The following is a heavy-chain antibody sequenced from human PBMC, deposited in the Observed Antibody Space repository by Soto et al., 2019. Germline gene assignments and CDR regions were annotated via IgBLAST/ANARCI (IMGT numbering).Heavy chain of an antibody. Sequence: ASVKVSCKASGYTFTSYYMHWVRHAPGQGLEWMGIINPSGGSTSYAQKFQGRVTMTRDTSTSTVYMELSSLRSEDTGVYYCARDYKVTGTGESYYGIDVWSQGNTVTVSS. CDR1: GYTFTSYY. V-gene: IGHV1-46*01. CDR2: INPSGGST. J-gene: IGHJ6*02. D-gene: IGHD1-7*01. CDR3: ARDYKVTGTGESYYGIDV.